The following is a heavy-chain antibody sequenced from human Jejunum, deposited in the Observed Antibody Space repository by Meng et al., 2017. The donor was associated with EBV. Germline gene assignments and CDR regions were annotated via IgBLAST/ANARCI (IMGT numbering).Heavy chain of an antibody. V-gene: IGHV1-69*06. CDR3: ARLFCGDDCFSTYYFDS. CDR2: IIPVFGTA. CDR1: GDTFTSHG. Sequence: QGGRVQVGAEVKKPGSSVKLSCKASGDTFTSHGVGWVRLAPGQGPEWLGGIIPVFGTANYPLRFQDRVTITADKSTNTGYMELGGLRSDDTAVYYCARLFCGDDCFSTYYFDSWGQGTLVTVSS. J-gene: IGHJ4*02. D-gene: IGHD2-21*01.